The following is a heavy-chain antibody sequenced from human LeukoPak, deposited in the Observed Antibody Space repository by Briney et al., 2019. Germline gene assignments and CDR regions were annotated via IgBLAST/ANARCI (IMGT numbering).Heavy chain of an antibody. CDR1: GYTFTGYY. Sequence: ASVKFSCKASGYTFTGYYMHWVRQAPGQGLEWMGWINPNSGGTNYAQKFQGRVTMTRDTPISTAYMELSRLRSDDTAVYYCARSGGSGSLYFDYWGQGTLVTVSS. CDR3: ARSGGSGSLYFDY. CDR2: INPNSGGT. D-gene: IGHD3-10*01. J-gene: IGHJ4*02. V-gene: IGHV1-2*02.